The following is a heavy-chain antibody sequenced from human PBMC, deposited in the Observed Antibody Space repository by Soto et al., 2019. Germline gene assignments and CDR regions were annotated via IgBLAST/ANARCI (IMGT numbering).Heavy chain of an antibody. V-gene: IGHV3-15*07. CDR1: GFTFSNAW. Sequence: GGSLRLSCAASGFTFSNAWMNWVRLAPGKGLEWVGRIKSKTDGGTTDYAAPVKGRFTISRDDSKNTLYLQMNSLKTEDTAVYYCTTLRVLRFLEWLLPDAFDIWGQGTMVTVSS. D-gene: IGHD3-3*01. CDR2: IKSKTDGGTT. J-gene: IGHJ3*02. CDR3: TTLRVLRFLEWLLPDAFDI.